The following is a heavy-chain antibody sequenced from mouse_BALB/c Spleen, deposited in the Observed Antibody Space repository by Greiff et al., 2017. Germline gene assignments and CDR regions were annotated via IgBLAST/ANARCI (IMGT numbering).Heavy chain of an antibody. CDR1: GFTFSDYG. Sequence: EVHLVESGGGLVQPGGSRKLSCAASGFTFSDYGMAWVRQAPGKGPEWVAFISNLAYSIYYADTVTGRFTISRENAKNTLYLEMSSLRSEDTAMYYCARDLGRNYFDYWGQGTTLTVSS. J-gene: IGHJ2*01. CDR2: ISNLAYSI. CDR3: ARDLGRNYFDY. D-gene: IGHD4-1*01. V-gene: IGHV5-15*02.